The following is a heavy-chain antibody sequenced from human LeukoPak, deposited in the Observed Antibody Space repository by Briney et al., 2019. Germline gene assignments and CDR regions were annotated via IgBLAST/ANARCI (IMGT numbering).Heavy chain of an antibody. V-gene: IGHV3-23*01. CDR1: GFTFSSYA. D-gene: IGHD3-10*01. CDR3: AKDSLLLWFGELSYLDY. Sequence: GGSLRLSCAASGFTFSSYAMSWVRQAPAKGLEWVSAISGSGGSTYYADSVKGRFTISRDNSKNTLYLQMNSLRAEDTAVYYCAKDSLLLWFGELSYLDYWGQGTLVTVSS. CDR2: ISGSGGST. J-gene: IGHJ4*02.